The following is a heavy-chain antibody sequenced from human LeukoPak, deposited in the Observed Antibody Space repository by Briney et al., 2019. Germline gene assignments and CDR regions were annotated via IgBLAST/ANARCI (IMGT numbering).Heavy chain of an antibody. D-gene: IGHD5-12*01. V-gene: IGHV1-2*02. CDR2: INPNSGGT. Sequence: EASVKVSCKASGYTFTGYYMHWVRQAPGQGLEWMGWINPNSGGTNYAQKFQGRVTMTRDTSISTAYMELRSLRSDDTAVYYCARSFIGIYSGYDFEYLDYYYYYMDVWGKGTTVTISS. J-gene: IGHJ6*03. CDR1: GYTFTGYY. CDR3: ARSFIGIYSGYDFEYLDYYYYYMDV.